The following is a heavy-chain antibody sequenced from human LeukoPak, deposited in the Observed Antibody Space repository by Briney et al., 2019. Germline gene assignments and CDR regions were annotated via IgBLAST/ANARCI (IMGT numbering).Heavy chain of an antibody. D-gene: IGHD6-6*01. CDR2: INHSGST. J-gene: IGHJ6*03. CDR1: GGSFSGYY. V-gene: IGHV4-34*01. Sequence: SETLSLTCAVYGGSFSGYYWSWIRQPPGKGLEWIGEINHSGSTNYNPSLKSRVTISVDTSKNQFSLKLSSVTAADTAVYYCARNNEYHYYYYYMDVWGKGTTVTISS. CDR3: ARNNEYHYYYYYMDV.